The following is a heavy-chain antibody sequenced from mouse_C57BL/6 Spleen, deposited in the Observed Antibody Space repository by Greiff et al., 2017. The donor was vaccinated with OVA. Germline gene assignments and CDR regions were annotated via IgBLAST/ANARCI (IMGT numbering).Heavy chain of an antibody. CDR1: GFTFTDYY. Sequence: EVQLQQSGGGLVQPGGSLSLSCAASGFTFTDYYMSWVRQPPGKALEWLGFIRNKANGYTTEYSASVKGRFTISRDNSQSILYLQMNTLRAEDSATYDCARSYYFSNSLWFAYWGQGTLVTVSA. D-gene: IGHD1-1*01. J-gene: IGHJ3*01. V-gene: IGHV7-3*01. CDR3: ARSYYFSNSLWFAY. CDR2: IRNKANGYTT.